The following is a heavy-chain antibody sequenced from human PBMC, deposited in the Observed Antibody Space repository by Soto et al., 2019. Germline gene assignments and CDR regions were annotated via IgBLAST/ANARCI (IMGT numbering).Heavy chain of an antibody. CDR3: ARADPYYYDSSGGYFDY. J-gene: IGHJ4*02. D-gene: IGHD3-22*01. Sequence: QVQLQESGPGLVKPSQTLSLTCTVSGGSISSGDYYWSWIRQPPGKGLEWIGYIYYSGSTYYNPSLKSRVTISVDTSKNQFSLKLSSVTAADTAVYYCARADPYYYDSSGGYFDYWGQGTLVTVSS. CDR1: GGSISSGDYY. V-gene: IGHV4-30-4*01. CDR2: IYYSGST.